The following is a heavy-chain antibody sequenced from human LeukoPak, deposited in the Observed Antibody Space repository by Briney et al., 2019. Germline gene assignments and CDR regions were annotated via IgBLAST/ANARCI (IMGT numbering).Heavy chain of an antibody. CDR2: IIPILGIA. J-gene: IGHJ4*02. CDR3: ASQDDYGAFDY. D-gene: IGHD4-17*01. V-gene: IGHV1-69*04. Sequence: SVKVSCKASGGTLSSYAISWVRQAPGQGLEWMGRIIPILGIANYAQKFQGRVTITADKSTSTAYMELSSLRSEDTAVYYCASQDDYGAFDYWGQGTLVTVSS. CDR1: GGTLSSYA.